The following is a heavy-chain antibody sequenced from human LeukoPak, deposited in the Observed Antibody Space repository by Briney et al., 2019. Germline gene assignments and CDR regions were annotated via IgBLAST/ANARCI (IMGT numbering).Heavy chain of an antibody. J-gene: IGHJ3*02. V-gene: IGHV3-30*02. CDR3: AKDLARYCSSTSCYGGAFDI. CDR1: GFTFSSYG. Sequence: RGSLRLSCAASGFTFSSYGMHWVRQAPGKGLEWVAFIRYLVSNKYYADSVKGRFTISRDNSKNTLYLQMNSLRAEDTAVYYCAKDLARYCSSTSCYGGAFDIWGQGTMVTVFS. CDR2: IRYLVSNK. D-gene: IGHD2-2*01.